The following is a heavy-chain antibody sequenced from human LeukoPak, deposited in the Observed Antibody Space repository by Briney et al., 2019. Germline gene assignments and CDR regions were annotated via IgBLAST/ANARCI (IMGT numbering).Heavy chain of an antibody. CDR3: ARGKGIYCGGDCSALDD. V-gene: IGHV3-64*02. D-gene: IGHD2-21*02. Sequence: GGSLRLSCAASGFTFSSYAMHWVRQAPGKGLEYVSAISTNGGSTYYADSVKGRFTISRDNSKNTVYLQMGSLRPEDMAVYYGARGKGIYCGGDCSALDDWGQGTLVTVSS. CDR1: GFTFSSYA. CDR2: ISTNGGST. J-gene: IGHJ4*02.